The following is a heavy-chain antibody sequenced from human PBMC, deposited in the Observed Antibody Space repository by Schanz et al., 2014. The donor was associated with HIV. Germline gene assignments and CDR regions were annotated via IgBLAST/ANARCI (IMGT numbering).Heavy chain of an antibody. J-gene: IGHJ4*02. D-gene: IGHD1-26*01. CDR1: GFTFSSFA. Sequence: VQLVESGGGVVQPGRSLRLSCAASGFTFSSFAMNWVRQAPGKGLEWVSALRGSGGDTYYADSVTGRFTISRDNSKNTVSLQMSSLRVEDTAQYYCARRGNQSPTKGGSFDYWGQGVLVSVSS. CDR3: ARRGNQSPTKGGSFDY. V-gene: IGHV3-23*04. CDR2: LRGSGGDT.